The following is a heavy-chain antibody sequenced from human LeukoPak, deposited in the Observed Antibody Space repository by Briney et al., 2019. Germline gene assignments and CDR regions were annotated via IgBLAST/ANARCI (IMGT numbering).Heavy chain of an antibody. V-gene: IGHV4-34*01. CDR2: INHSGST. D-gene: IGHD2-2*01. CDR1: GGSFSGYY. CDR3: ARFYCSSTSCWWFDP. Sequence: PSETLSLTCAVYGGSFSGYYWSWIRQPPGKGLEWIGEINHSGSTNYNPSLKSRVTISVDTSKNQFSLKLSSVTAADTAVYYCARFYCSSTSCWWFDPWGQGTLVTVSS. J-gene: IGHJ5*02.